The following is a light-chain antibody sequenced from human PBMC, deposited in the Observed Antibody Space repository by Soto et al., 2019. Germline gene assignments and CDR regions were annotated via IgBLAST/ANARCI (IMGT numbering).Light chain of an antibody. V-gene: IGKV1-39*01. CDR2: GAS. J-gene: IGKJ1*01. CDR3: QQSYSTIWT. Sequence: DIQMTQYPSTLSSSLGDRVTITCRASQSISSYLNWYQQKPGEAPNLLIFGASTLQSGVPSRFSGSGSGTDFTPTISSLKTEDFATYYCQQSYSTIWTFGQGTKVDIK. CDR1: QSISSY.